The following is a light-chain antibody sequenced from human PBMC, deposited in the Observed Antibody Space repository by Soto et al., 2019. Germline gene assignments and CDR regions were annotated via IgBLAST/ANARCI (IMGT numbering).Light chain of an antibody. CDR2: DVS. CDR3: SSYTRSSTYV. J-gene: IGLJ1*01. CDR1: SSDVGGYNY. V-gene: IGLV2-14*01. Sequence: SARPQPASLSGAPGESSTLSCPGTSSDVGGYNYVSWYRQHPGRAPKLMIYDVSNRPSGVSNRFSGSKSGNTASLTISGLQAEDEADYYCSSYTRSSTYVFGTGTKVTVL.